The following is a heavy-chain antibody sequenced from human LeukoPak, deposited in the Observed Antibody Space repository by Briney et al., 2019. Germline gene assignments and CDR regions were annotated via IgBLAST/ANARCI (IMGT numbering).Heavy chain of an antibody. CDR2: INPNSGGT. J-gene: IGHJ4*02. V-gene: IGHV1-2*02. Sequence: ASVKVSCKASEYTFTGYYMHWVRQAPGQGLEWMGWINPNSGGTNYAQKFQGRVTMTRDTSISTAYMELSRLRSDDTAVYYCARVFYRYYYDSSGYYRLGYWGQGTLVTVSS. D-gene: IGHD3-22*01. CDR3: ARVFYRYYYDSSGYYRLGY. CDR1: EYTFTGYY.